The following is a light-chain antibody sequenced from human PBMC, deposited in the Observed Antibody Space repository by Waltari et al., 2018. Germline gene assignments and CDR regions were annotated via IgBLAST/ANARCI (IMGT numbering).Light chain of an antibody. J-gene: IGKJ1*01. CDR1: QSVGRS. CDR2: DAS. CDR3: QKYVNLPAT. V-gene: IGKV3-20*01. Sequence: EIVLPPSPGTLSLSPGERATLSCRASQSVGRSLAWYQQKPSQAPRLLIYDASSGATGNPDRFSGSGSGTDFNLTISRLEPEDSAMYYCQKYVNLPATFGQGTKVEIK.